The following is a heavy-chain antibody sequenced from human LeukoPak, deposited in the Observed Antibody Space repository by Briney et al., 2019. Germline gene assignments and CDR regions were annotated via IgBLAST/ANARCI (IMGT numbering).Heavy chain of an antibody. CDR3: ARAVRGVLDY. D-gene: IGHD3-10*01. Sequence: GASVRVSCKTSGGTFSGYAISWVREAPGEGVVWMGGVISIFGTANYAQKFQGRVTITTDESTSTAYMELSSLRSEDTAVYYCARAVRGVLDYWGQGTLVTVSS. CDR1: GGTFSGYA. V-gene: IGHV1-69*05. CDR2: VISIFGTA. J-gene: IGHJ4*02.